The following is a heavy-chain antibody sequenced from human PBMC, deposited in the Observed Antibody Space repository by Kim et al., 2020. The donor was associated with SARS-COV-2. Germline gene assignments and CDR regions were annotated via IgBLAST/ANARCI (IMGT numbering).Heavy chain of an antibody. CDR3: AGGDYYGSGSPAQL. J-gene: IGHJ4*02. CDR2: INPNSGGT. CDR1: GYTFTGYY. Sequence: ASVKVSCKASGYTFTGYYMHWVRQAPGQGLEWMGRINPNSGGTNYAQKFQGRVTMTRDTSISTAYMELSRLRSDDTAVYYCAGGDYYGSGSPAQLWGQGTLVTVSS. V-gene: IGHV1-2*06. D-gene: IGHD3-10*01.